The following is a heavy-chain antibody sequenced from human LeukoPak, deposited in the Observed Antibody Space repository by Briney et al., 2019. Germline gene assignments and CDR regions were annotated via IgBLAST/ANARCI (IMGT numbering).Heavy chain of an antibody. CDR3: ARGVRRGPQYYFDY. J-gene: IGHJ4*02. V-gene: IGHV3-7*01. D-gene: IGHD4-11*01. Sequence: PGGSLRLSCAASGFTFSSYWMCWVRQAPGKGLEWVANIKQDGSEKYYVDSVKGRFTISRDNAKNSLYLQMNSLRAEDTAVYYCARGVRRGPQYYFDYWGQGTLVTVSS. CDR1: GFTFSSYW. CDR2: IKQDGSEK.